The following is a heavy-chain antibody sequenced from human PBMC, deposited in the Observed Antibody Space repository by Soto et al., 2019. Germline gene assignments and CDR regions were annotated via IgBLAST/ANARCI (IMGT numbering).Heavy chain of an antibody. CDR2: ISTYNGKA. J-gene: IGHJ3*02. D-gene: IGHD5-12*01. Sequence: QGQLVQSGAEVKKPGASVKVSCKASGYTFTSFGIPWVRQAPGQGLEWMGWISTYNGKANYAQKLQGRVTVTRDTYKNTAYKELRSLRSDETAVYYCAKDGYGNNDGDALHIWGQGTMVTVSS. CDR3: AKDGYGNNDGDALHI. V-gene: IGHV1-18*04. CDR1: GYTFTSFG.